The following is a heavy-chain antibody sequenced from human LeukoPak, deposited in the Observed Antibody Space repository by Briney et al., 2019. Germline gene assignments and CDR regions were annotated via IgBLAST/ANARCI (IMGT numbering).Heavy chain of an antibody. Sequence: ASVKVSCKASGYTFTSYGITWVRQAPGQGLEWMGWISAYNGNTNYAQKLQGRVTMTTDTSTSIAYMELRSLTSDDTAVYYCARDQGTEAEVSDYWGQGTLVTVSS. CDR1: GYTFTSYG. J-gene: IGHJ4*02. V-gene: IGHV1-18*01. CDR2: ISAYNGNT. CDR3: ARDQGTEAEVSDY.